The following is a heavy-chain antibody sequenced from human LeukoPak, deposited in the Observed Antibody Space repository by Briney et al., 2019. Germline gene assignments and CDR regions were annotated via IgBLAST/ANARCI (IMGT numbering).Heavy chain of an antibody. CDR1: GGSTSSYY. CDR2: IYYSGST. V-gene: IGHV4-59*01. CDR3: ARFSQYYDSPTHYLDY. D-gene: IGHD2/OR15-2a*01. Sequence: SETLSLTCTVSGGSTSSYYWSWIRQPPGKGLEWIGYIYYSGSTNYNPSLKSRVTISVDTSKNQFSLKLSSVTAADTAVYYCARFSQYYDSPTHYLDYWGQGILVTVSS. J-gene: IGHJ4*02.